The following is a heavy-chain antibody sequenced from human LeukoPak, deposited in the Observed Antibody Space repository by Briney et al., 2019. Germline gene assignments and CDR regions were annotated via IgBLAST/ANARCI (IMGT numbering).Heavy chain of an antibody. CDR2: MASSSTI. V-gene: IGHV3-69-1*01. D-gene: IGHD2-21*01. J-gene: IGHJ6*02. CDR3: AFFFFKQKTAYEMDV. Sequence: SYMASSSTISNADAVTGRFTISRDNATNSLYLQMNSLSAEDKAVYYCAFFFFKQKTAYEMDVWGHGTTVTVSS.